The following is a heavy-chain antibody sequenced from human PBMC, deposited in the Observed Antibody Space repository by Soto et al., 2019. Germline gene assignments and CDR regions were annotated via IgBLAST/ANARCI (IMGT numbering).Heavy chain of an antibody. CDR1: GYSFTNND. CDR2: MNPGSGDT. CDR3: AIGYCSGGSCYSYYYYYGMDV. Sequence: ASVKVSCKASGYSFTNNDVSWVRQATGQGLEWMGWMNPGSGDTGYAQKFQGRVTMTRDTSISTAYMELSRLRSDDTAVYYCAIGYCSGGSCYSYYYYYGMDVWGQGTTVTVSS. J-gene: IGHJ6*02. V-gene: IGHV1-8*01. D-gene: IGHD2-15*01.